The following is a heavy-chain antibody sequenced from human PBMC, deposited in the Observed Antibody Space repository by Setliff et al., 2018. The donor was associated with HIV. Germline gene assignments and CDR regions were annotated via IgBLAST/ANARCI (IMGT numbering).Heavy chain of an antibody. CDR1: GGSISSYY. V-gene: IGHV4-59*08. J-gene: IGHJ4*02. CDR2: IYFSGST. D-gene: IGHD2-8*02. Sequence: NPSETLSLTCTVSGGSISSYYWSWIRQPPGKGLEWIGYIYFSGSTNYNPSLKSRVTISLDTSNDRFSLRLSSVTAADTAVYYCARVRGPTLREWYWDYWGQGTLVTVSS. CDR3: ARVRGPTLREWYWDY.